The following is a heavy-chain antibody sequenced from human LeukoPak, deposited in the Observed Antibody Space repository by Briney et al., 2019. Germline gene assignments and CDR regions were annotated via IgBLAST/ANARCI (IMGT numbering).Heavy chain of an antibody. J-gene: IGHJ1*01. CDR1: GYTFTSYG. CDR3: ARGTGIAAAVTSLFQY. CDR2: ISTYNGNT. Sequence: GASVKVSCKASGYTFTSYGFSWVRQAPGQGLEWMGWISTYNGNTNYAQKLQGRVTMTRDTSTSTVYMELSSLRSEDTAVYCCARGTGIAAAVTSLFQYWGQGTLVTVSS. D-gene: IGHD6-13*01. V-gene: IGHV1-18*01.